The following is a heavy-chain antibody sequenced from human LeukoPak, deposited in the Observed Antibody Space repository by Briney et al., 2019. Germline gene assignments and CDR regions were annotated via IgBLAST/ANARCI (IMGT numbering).Heavy chain of an antibody. J-gene: IGHJ5*02. CDR3: ARRNDPWSGPRNWFDP. CDR2: IYHTGDT. CDR1: SGSFSSGGYY. V-gene: IGHV4-31*03. D-gene: IGHD3-3*01. Sequence: SETLSLTCTVSSGSFSSGGYYWSWIRQHPGKGLEWIGNIYHTGDTFYNPSLQSRFIISVDTSKNQFSLKVSSVTAADTAIYYCARRNDPWSGPRNWFDPWGQEILVTVSS.